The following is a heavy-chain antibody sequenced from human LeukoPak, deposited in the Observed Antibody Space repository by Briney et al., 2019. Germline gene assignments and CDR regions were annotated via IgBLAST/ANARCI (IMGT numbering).Heavy chain of an antibody. CDR1: GGSISSYY. CDR2: INHSGST. Sequence: PSETLSLTCTVSGGSISSYYWSWIRQPPGKGLEWIGEINHSGSTNYNPSLKSRVTISVDTSKNQFSLKLSSVTAADTAVYYCARRWADYVWGSYRYSDFDYWGQGTLVTVSS. J-gene: IGHJ4*02. V-gene: IGHV4-34*01. CDR3: ARRWADYVWGSYRYSDFDY. D-gene: IGHD3-16*02.